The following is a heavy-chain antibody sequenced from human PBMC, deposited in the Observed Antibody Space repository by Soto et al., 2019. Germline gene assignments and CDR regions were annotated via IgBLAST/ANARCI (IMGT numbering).Heavy chain of an antibody. V-gene: IGHV4-31*03. CDR3: ARAHDYYDSSGYYSGGYWAFDI. D-gene: IGHD3-22*01. CDR1: GGSISSGGYY. CDR2: IYYSGST. Sequence: PSETLSLTCTVSGGSISSGGYYWSWIRQHPGKGLEWIGYIYYSGSTYYNPSLKSRVTISVDTSKNQFSLKLSSVTAADTAVYYCARAHDYYDSSGYYSGGYWAFDIWGRGTMVTVSS. J-gene: IGHJ3*02.